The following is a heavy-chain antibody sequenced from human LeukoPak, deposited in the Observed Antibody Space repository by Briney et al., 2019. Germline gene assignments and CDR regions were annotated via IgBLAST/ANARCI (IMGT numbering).Heavy chain of an antibody. D-gene: IGHD6-6*01. Sequence: PGRSLRLSCAASGSTFSSYGMHWVRQAPGKGLEWVAVIWYDGSNKYYADSVKGRFTISRDNSKNTLYLQMNSLRAEDTAVYYRARGGFKQLVFDYYYGMDVWGQGTTVTVSS. J-gene: IGHJ6*02. CDR2: IWYDGSNK. V-gene: IGHV3-33*01. CDR1: GSTFSSYG. CDR3: ARGGFKQLVFDYYYGMDV.